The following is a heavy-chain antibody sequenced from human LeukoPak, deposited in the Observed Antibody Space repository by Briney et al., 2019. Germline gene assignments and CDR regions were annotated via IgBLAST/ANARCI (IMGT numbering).Heavy chain of an antibody. D-gene: IGHD6-13*01. Sequence: SETLSLTCTVSGGSISSGGYYWSWIRQPPGKGLEWIGYIYHSGSTYYNPSLKSRVTISVDRSKNQFSLKLSSVTAADTAVYYCARGGSSWRNNWYFDLWGRGTLVTVSS. CDR1: GGSISSGGYY. CDR2: IYHSGST. J-gene: IGHJ2*01. CDR3: ARGGSSWRNNWYFDL. V-gene: IGHV4-30-2*01.